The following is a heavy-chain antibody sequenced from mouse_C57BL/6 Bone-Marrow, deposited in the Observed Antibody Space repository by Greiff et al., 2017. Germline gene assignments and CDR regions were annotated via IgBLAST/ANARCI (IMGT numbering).Heavy chain of an antibody. CDR1: GYAFSSSW. CDR3: ARGTAQATRAMDY. CDR2: IYPGDGDT. V-gene: IGHV1-82*01. D-gene: IGHD3-2*02. Sequence: QVQLQQSGPELVKPGASVKISCKASGYAFSSSWMNWVKQRPGKGLEWIGRIYPGDGDTNYNGKFKGKDTLTADKSSSTAYMQLSSLTSEDSAVYFCARGTAQATRAMDYWGQGTSVTVSS. J-gene: IGHJ4*01.